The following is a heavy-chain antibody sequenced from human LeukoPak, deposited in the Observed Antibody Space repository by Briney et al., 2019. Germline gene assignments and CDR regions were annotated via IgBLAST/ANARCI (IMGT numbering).Heavy chain of an antibody. CDR2: ISYDGSNK. J-gene: IGHJ4*02. V-gene: IGHV3-30*18. Sequence: TGGSLRLSCAASGFTLSTYWMTWVRQAPGEGLEWVAVISYDGSNKYYADSVKGRFTISRDNSKNTLYLQMNSLRAEDTAVYYCAKGARYSGYDYPLDYWGQGTLVTVSS. D-gene: IGHD5-12*01. CDR3: AKGARYSGYDYPLDY. CDR1: GFTLSTYW.